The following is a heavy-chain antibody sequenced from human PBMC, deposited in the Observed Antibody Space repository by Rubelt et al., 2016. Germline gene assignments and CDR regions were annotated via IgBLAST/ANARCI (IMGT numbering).Heavy chain of an antibody. CDR2: IKHKSDGGTT. CDR1: GFTFSNAW. CDR3: TPEAGSGWVDY. J-gene: IGHJ4*02. Sequence: EVQLVESGGGLVKPGGSLRLSCAASGFTFSNAWMSWVRQAPGKGLEWVGRIKHKSDGGTTDYGGPVKGRFTISRDDSKNTLYLQMNSLKTEDTAVYYCTPEAGSGWVDYWGQGTLVTVSS. V-gene: IGHV3-15*01. D-gene: IGHD6-19*01.